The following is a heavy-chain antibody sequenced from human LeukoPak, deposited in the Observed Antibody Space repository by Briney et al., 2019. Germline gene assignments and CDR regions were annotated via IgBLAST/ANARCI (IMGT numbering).Heavy chain of an antibody. V-gene: IGHV1-8*03. CDR1: GYTFTSYD. CDR2: MNPNSGNT. D-gene: IGHD2-15*01. J-gene: IGHJ4*02. Sequence: GASVKVSCKASGYTFTSYDINWVRQATGQGLEWMGWMNPNSGNTGYAQKFQGRVTITRNTSISTAYMELSSLRSEDTAVYYCARADCSGGSCYLYYFDYWGQGTLVTVSS. CDR3: ARADCSGGSCYLYYFDY.